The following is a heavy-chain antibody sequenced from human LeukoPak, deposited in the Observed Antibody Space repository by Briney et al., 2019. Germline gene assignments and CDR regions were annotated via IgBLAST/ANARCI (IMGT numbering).Heavy chain of an antibody. CDR3: ARQTGSGLFILP. Sequence: QPSETLSLTCTVSGGSISSSSYYWGWIRQSPGKGLEWIGSMYYSGNTYYNPSLKSRVTISVDTSKNQFSLRLTSVTAADTAVYYCARQTGSGLFILPGGQGTLVTVSS. J-gene: IGHJ4*02. D-gene: IGHD3/OR15-3a*01. CDR1: GGSISSSSYY. V-gene: IGHV4-39*01. CDR2: MYYSGNT.